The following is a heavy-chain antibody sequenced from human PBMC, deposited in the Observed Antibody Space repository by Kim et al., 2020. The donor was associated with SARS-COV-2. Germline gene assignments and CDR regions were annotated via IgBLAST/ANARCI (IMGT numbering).Heavy chain of an antibody. J-gene: IGHJ4*02. D-gene: IGHD3-10*01. CDR3: ARILSFMGPPLSYFDY. Sequence: SETLSLTCTVSGGSISSSSYYWGWIRQPPGKGLEWIGSIYYSGSTYYNPSLKSRVTISVDTSKNQFSLKLSSVTAADTAVYYCARILSFMGPPLSYFDYWGQGTLVTVSS. CDR1: GGSISSSSYY. CDR2: IYYSGST. V-gene: IGHV4-39*01.